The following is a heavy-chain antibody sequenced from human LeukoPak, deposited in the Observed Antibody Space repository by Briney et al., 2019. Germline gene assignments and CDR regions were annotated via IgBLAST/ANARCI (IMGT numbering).Heavy chain of an antibody. CDR2: ISGSGGST. V-gene: IGHV3-23*01. Sequence: GGSLRLSCAASGFTFSSYAMSWVRQAPGKGLEWVSAISGSGGSTYYADSVKGRFTISRDNSKNTLYLQMNSLRAEDTAVYYCARERSYSSSSSGLDYWGQGTLVTVSS. CDR1: GFTFSSYA. CDR3: ARERSYSSSSSGLDY. D-gene: IGHD6-6*01. J-gene: IGHJ4*02.